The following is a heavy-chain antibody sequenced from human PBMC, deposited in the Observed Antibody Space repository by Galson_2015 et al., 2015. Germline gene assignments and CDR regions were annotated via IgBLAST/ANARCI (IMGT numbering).Heavy chain of an antibody. Sequence: SLRLSCAASGFTFSSYWMHWVRQAPGEGLVWVSRINSDGSSTSYADSVKGRFTISRDNAKNTLYLQMNSLRAEDTAVYYCARVGPYDILTGYSAFDIWGQGTMVTVSS. D-gene: IGHD3-9*01. CDR1: GFTFSSYW. CDR3: ARVGPYDILTGYSAFDI. J-gene: IGHJ3*02. V-gene: IGHV3-74*01. CDR2: INSDGSST.